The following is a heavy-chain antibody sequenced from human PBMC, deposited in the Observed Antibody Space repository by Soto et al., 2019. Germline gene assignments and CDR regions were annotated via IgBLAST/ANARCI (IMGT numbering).Heavy chain of an antibody. Sequence: QVQLVQSGAEVKKPGSSVKVSCKASGGTFSSYAISWVRQAPGQGLEWVGGIIPIFGTANYAQKFQGRVTITVDESTSTAYMELGSERSEDTAGYYCARDSEDSGWSAPYFDYLGQGTLVTVSS. V-gene: IGHV1-69*01. CDR3: ARDSEDSGWSAPYFDY. CDR2: IIPIFGTA. D-gene: IGHD6-19*01. J-gene: IGHJ4*02. CDR1: GGTFSSYA.